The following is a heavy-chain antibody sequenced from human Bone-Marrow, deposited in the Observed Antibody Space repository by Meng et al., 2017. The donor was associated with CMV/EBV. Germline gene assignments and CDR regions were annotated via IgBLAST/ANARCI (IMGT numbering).Heavy chain of an antibody. V-gene: IGHV4-4*07. Sequence: SIRFFYWLWLRPPPGKGLEWIWRLSPSGSTNYNPSLKIRVNLSVDPSKNQFSLTLNSVTAAATAVYYCARDRPYGGYSGYDDFYYFDYWGQGTLVTVSS. CDR3: ARDRPYGGYSGYDDFYYFDY. CDR1: SIRFFY. D-gene: IGHD5-12*01. CDR2: LSPSGST. J-gene: IGHJ4*02.